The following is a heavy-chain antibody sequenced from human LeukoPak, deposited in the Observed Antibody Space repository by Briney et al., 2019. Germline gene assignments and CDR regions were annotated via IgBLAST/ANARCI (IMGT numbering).Heavy chain of an antibody. V-gene: IGHV3-74*01. J-gene: IGHJ4*02. CDR3: ARDNNWNYPDF. D-gene: IGHD1-7*01. Sequence: PGGSLRLSCAASGFTFSSYWVHWVRQAPGKGLVWVSRISSDGTATRYADSVKGRFTISRDNAKNTLFLQMNSLRAEDTAVYYCARDNNWNYPDFWGQGTLVTVSS. CDR2: ISSDGTAT. CDR1: GFTFSSYW.